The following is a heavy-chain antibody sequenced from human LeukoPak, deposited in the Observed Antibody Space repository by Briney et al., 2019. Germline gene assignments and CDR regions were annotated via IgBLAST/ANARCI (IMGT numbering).Heavy chain of an antibody. D-gene: IGHD1-14*01. CDR2: IKQDGSEK. CDR1: GFTFSSYW. Sequence: PGGSLRLSCAASGFTFSSYWMSWVRQAPGKGLEWVANIKQDGSEKYYVDSVKGRFTISRDNAKNSLYLQMNSLRAEDTAVYYCARDRKFRNPDPRYYFDYWGQGTLVTVSS. CDR3: ARDRKFRNPDPRYYFDY. V-gene: IGHV3-7*01. J-gene: IGHJ4*02.